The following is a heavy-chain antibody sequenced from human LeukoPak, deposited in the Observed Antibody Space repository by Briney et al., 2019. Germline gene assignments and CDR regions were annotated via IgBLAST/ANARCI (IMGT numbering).Heavy chain of an antibody. CDR2: ISAYNGNT. V-gene: IGHV1-18*04. D-gene: IGHD3-16*02. CDR1: GYTFTSYG. CDR3: ARVNDYVWGSYRYPQFDY. Sequence: ASVKVSCKASGYTFTSYGISWVRQAPGQGLEWMGWISAYNGNTNYAQKLQGRVTMTTDTSTSTAYMELRSLRSDDTAVCYCARVNDYVWGSYRYPQFDYWGQGTLVTVSS. J-gene: IGHJ4*02.